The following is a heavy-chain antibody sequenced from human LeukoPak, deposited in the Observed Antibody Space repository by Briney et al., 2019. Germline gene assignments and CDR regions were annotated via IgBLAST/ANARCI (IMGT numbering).Heavy chain of an antibody. D-gene: IGHD1-26*01. J-gene: IGHJ4*02. CDR2: IWYDGSYK. CDR1: GFTVSSDI. V-gene: IGHV3-30*02. Sequence: PGGSLRLSCAASGFTVSSDIVYWVRQAPGKGLEWVAVIWYDGSYKFYADSVKGRFTISRDNSKSTLYLQMNSLRAEDTAVYYCAKDRYSGLNTIDYWGQGTLVTVSS. CDR3: AKDRYSGLNTIDY.